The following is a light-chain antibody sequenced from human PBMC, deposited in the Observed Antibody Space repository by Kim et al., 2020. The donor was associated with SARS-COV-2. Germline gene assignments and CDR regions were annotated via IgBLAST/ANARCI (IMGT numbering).Light chain of an antibody. Sequence: PGGTVTLTCGSITGAVTSGHFPYWFQHKPGQAPSTLIYDITQRHSWTPARFSGSLLGDKAALTLSGAQPEDEADYYCLLYYSGVRVFGGGTQLTVL. J-gene: IGLJ2*01. CDR1: TGAVTSGHF. CDR3: LLYYSGVRV. CDR2: DIT. V-gene: IGLV7-46*01.